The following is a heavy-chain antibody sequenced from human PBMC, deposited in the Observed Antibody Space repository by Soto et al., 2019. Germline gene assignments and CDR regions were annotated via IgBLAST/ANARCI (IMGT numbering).Heavy chain of an antibody. V-gene: IGHV3-23*01. CDR3: AKVLTGYYDF. CDR1: GFTFSSYA. CDR2: ISGSGDDT. Sequence: PGGSLRLSCAASGFTFSSYAMSWVRQAPGKGLEWVSAISGSGDDTYYADSVKGRFTIPRDNSKNTLYLQVNSLRAEDTAVYYCAKVLTGYYDFWGQGTLVTVSS. J-gene: IGHJ4*02. D-gene: IGHD3-9*01.